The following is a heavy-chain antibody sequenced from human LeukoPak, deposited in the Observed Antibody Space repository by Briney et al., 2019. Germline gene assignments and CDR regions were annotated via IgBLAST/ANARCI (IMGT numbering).Heavy chain of an antibody. CDR2: IWYDGSNK. CDR3: ARGPPYYDILTGYCDY. CDR1: GFTFSSYG. D-gene: IGHD3-9*01. V-gene: IGHV3-33*01. Sequence: GGSLRLSCAASGFTFSSYGMHWVRQAPGKGLEWVAVIWYDGSNKYYADSVKGRFTISRDNSKNTLYLQMNSLRAEDTAVYYCARGPPYYDILTGYCDYWGQGTLVTVSS. J-gene: IGHJ4*02.